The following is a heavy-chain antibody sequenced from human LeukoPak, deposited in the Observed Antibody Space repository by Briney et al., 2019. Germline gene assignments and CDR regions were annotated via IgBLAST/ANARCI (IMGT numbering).Heavy chain of an antibody. CDR3: ARVEGPSIFGVVDY. Sequence: PGGSLRLSCAASGFTFSSYEMNWVRQAPGKGLEWVSYISSSSSYIYSADSVKGRFTISRDNARNSLYLRMNSLRAEDTAVYYCARVEGPSIFGVVDYWGQGTLVTVSS. CDR2: ISSSSSYI. D-gene: IGHD3-3*02. J-gene: IGHJ4*02. V-gene: IGHV3-21*05. CDR1: GFTFSSYE.